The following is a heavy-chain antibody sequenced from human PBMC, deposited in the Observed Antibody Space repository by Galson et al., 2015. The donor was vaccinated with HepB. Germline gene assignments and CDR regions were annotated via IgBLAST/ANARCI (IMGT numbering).Heavy chain of an antibody. V-gene: IGHV3-33*01. Sequence: SLRLSCAASGFTFSSYGMHWVRQAPGKGLEWVAVIWYDGNNKYYADSVKGRFTISRDNSKNTLYLQMNSLRAEDTAVYYCARDGGMEVRGFDYWGQGTLVTVSS. CDR2: IWYDGNNK. J-gene: IGHJ4*02. D-gene: IGHD3-10*01. CDR3: ARDGGMEVRGFDY. CDR1: GFTFSSYG.